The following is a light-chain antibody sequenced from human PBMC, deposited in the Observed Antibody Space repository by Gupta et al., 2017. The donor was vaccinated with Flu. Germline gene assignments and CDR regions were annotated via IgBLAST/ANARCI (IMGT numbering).Light chain of an antibody. CDR3: VSYSASRA. V-gene: IGLV2-8*01. CDR1: SSDVGRYNY. Sequence: QSALTQPHSASGSPGQSVTISCTGTSSDVGRYNYVSWYQQHANKPPNLMIYGVTKRPSGVPDRFSGSTSGYTASLTVSGLQAEDEADYYGVSYSASRAFGGGTKLTVL. CDR2: GVT. J-gene: IGLJ2*01.